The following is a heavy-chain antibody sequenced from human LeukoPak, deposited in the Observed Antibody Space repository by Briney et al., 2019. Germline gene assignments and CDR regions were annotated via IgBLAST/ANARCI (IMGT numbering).Heavy chain of an antibody. CDR1: GGSISTYY. Sequence: PSETLSLTCTVSGGSISTYYWSWIRQPPGKGLEWIGYIYCSGSTNYNPSLKSRVTISVDMSKNQFSLKLSSVTAADTAVYYCARESVYSGRYYAFDVWGQGTMVTVSS. CDR3: ARESVYSGRYYAFDV. D-gene: IGHD1-26*01. CDR2: IYCSGST. V-gene: IGHV4-59*01. J-gene: IGHJ3*01.